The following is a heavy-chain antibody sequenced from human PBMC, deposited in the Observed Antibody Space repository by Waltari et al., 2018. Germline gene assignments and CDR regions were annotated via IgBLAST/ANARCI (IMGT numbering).Heavy chain of an antibody. J-gene: IGHJ4*02. CDR1: GLTFSNDP. V-gene: IGHV3-21*01. CDR3: AILDQI. Sequence: EDQLVTSGGGLVTPGVSLRVCCTTSGLTFSNDPMNWVRQAPGKGMEWVSSISTAATYIFYADAVKGRFTIARHDAKNSLYLQINSLRAEDTATYYCAILDQIWGQGTLVTVSS. D-gene: IGHD1-1*01. CDR2: ISTAATYI.